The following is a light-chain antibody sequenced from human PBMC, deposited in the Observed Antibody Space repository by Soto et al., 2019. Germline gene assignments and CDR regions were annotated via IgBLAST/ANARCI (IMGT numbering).Light chain of an antibody. J-gene: IGKJ2*01. V-gene: IGKV2-24*01. CDR2: MIS. CDR1: QSLVHRDGNTY. CDR3: MQATQSYT. Sequence: VMTQTPLSLPVTLGQPASISCRSSQSLVHRDGNTYLSWLQQRPGQPPRLLIYMISNRFSGVPDRFSGSGAGTAFTLKISRVEAEDVGVYYCMQATQSYTFGQGTKLEIK.